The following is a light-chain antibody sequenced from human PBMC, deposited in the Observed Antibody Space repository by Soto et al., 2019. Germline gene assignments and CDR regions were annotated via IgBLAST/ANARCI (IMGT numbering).Light chain of an antibody. CDR3: SSYTSSSTLSTYV. CDR2: DVS. CDR1: SSDVGGYNY. J-gene: IGLJ1*01. V-gene: IGLV2-14*03. Sequence: SALPQPASLSGSPGQSITISCTGTSSDVGGYNYVSWYQHHPGKAPKLMIYDVSNRPSGVSNRFSGSKSGNTASLIISGLQAEDEADYYCSSYTSSSTLSTYVFGTGTKVTVL.